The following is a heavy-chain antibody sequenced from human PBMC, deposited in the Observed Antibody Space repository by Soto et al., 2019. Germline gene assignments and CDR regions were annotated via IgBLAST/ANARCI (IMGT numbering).Heavy chain of an antibody. Sequence: EVQLLDAGGGLAHPGGSLRLSCGVSGLTFRGHAMSGVRQAQGKGLEGVSGISGSGGTTFYADSVKGRFTISRDNSKKTLYLQMNGLRAEDTAVYYCARTPYDFWSPGQFYFDHWGQGTLVTVSS. D-gene: IGHD3-3*01. J-gene: IGHJ4*02. CDR1: GLTFRGHA. CDR2: ISGSGGTT. CDR3: ARTPYDFWSPGQFYFDH. V-gene: IGHV3-23*01.